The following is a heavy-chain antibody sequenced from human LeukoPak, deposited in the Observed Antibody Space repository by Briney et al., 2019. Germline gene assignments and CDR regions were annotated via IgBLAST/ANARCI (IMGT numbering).Heavy chain of an antibody. CDR3: ARAGPYYDFWSGYYTPFSWFDP. CDR1: GGSISSYY. Sequence: SETLSLTCTVSGGSISSYYWSWIRRPPGKGLEWIGYIYYSGSTNYNPSLKSRVTISVDTSKNQFSLKLSSVTAADTAVYYCARAGPYYDFWSGYYTPFSWFDPWGQGTLVTVSS. V-gene: IGHV4-59*01. CDR2: IYYSGST. D-gene: IGHD3-3*01. J-gene: IGHJ5*02.